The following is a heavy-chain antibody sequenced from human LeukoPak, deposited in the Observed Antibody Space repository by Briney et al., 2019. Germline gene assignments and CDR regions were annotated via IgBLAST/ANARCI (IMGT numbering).Heavy chain of an antibody. CDR3: ARDGGSGWYDY. D-gene: IGHD6-19*01. V-gene: IGHV3-66*01. J-gene: IGHJ4*02. Sequence: GGSLRLSCAASGFTVSSNDMTWVRQAPGRGLEWVSLIYSGGSTLYADSVKGRFSICRDNSRNTLYLQMSSLRAGDTAVYYCARDGGSGWYDYWGQGTLVTVSS. CDR1: GFTVSSND. CDR2: IYSGGST.